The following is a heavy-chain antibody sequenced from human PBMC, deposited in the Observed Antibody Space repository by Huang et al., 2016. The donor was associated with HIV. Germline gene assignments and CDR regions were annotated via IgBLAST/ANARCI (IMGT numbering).Heavy chain of an antibody. J-gene: IGHJ5*02. CDR3: ARDKAWFDP. CDR1: GFTFSDHY. V-gene: IGHV3-11*04. Sequence: QVQLVESGGGLVKPGGSLRLSCAASGFTFSDHYMSWIRQAPGMGREWVSHISDSGSTSYYADSVKGRFTISRDNAKKLVYLQMNSLRADDTAVYFCARDKAWFDPWGQGTLVTVSS. CDR2: ISDSGSTS.